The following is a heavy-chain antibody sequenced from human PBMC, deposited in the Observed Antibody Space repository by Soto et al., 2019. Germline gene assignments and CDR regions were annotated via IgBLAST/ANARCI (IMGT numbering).Heavy chain of an antibody. CDR1: AFTFSSYA. V-gene: IGHV3-23*01. D-gene: IGHD6-13*01. CDR3: AKAKDSSSWYPVYFQH. J-gene: IGHJ1*01. Sequence: EVQLLESGGGLVQPGGSLRLSCAASAFTFSSYAMTWVRQAPGKGLEWVSAISGSGFSTYYADSVKGRFTISRDNSKNTLYLQMNSLRAAATAVYYCAKAKDSSSWYPVYFQHWGQGTLVTVSS. CDR2: ISGSGFST.